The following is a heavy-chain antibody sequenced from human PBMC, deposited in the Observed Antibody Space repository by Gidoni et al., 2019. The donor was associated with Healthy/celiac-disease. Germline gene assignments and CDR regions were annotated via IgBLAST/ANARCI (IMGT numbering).Heavy chain of an antibody. CDR2: ISYDGSNK. V-gene: IGHV3-30*04. J-gene: IGHJ4*02. Sequence: QVQLVESGGGVVQPGRSLRLSCAASGFTFSSYAMHWVRQAPGKGLEWVAVISYDGSNKYYADSVKGRFTISRDNSKNTLYLQMNSLRAEDTAVYYCARADNWNGEYDYWGQGTLVTVSS. CDR3: ARADNWNGEYDY. D-gene: IGHD1-20*01. CDR1: GFTFSSYA.